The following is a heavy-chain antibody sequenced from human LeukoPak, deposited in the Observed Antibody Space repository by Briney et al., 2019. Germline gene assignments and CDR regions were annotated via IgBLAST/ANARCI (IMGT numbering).Heavy chain of an antibody. CDR1: GFTFSSYG. D-gene: IGHD2-2*01. Sequence: GGSLRLSCAASGFTFSSYGMHWVRQAPGKGLEWVAFIRYDGSNKYYADSVKGRFTISRDNSKNTLYLQMNSLRAEDTAVYYCAKDTFRKYCSSTSRYAGIGAFDIWGQGTMVTVSS. CDR2: IRYDGSNK. CDR3: AKDTFRKYCSSTSRYAGIGAFDI. V-gene: IGHV3-30*02. J-gene: IGHJ3*02.